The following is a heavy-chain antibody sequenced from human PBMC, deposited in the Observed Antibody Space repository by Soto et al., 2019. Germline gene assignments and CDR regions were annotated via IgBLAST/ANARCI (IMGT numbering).Heavy chain of an antibody. CDR3: THRGSGAAALDY. Sequence: QITLKESGPTLVKPTQTLTLTCTFSGFSLSTSGVGVGWIRQPPGKALEWLALIYWDDDQRYSPSLKSRLTISKHTPKNQVVLTMTNMHPVDTATYSCTHRGSGAAALDYWGQGTPVTVSS. CDR1: GFSLSTSGVG. J-gene: IGHJ4*02. CDR2: IYWDDDQ. V-gene: IGHV2-5*02. D-gene: IGHD6-13*01.